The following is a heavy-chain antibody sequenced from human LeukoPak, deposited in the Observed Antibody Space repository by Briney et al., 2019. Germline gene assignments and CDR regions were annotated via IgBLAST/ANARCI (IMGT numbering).Heavy chain of an antibody. CDR3: ARAYDSSSWYVGY. V-gene: IGHV4-34*01. D-gene: IGHD6-13*01. Sequence: SETLSLTCAVYGGSFSGYYWSWIRQPPGKGLEWIGEINHSGSTNYNPSLKSRVTISVDTSKNQFSLKLSSVTAADTAVYYCARAYDSSSWYVGYWGQGTLATVSS. CDR2: INHSGST. J-gene: IGHJ4*02. CDR1: GGSFSGYY.